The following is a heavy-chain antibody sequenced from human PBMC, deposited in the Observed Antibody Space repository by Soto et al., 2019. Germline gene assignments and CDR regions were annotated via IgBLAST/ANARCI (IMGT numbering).Heavy chain of an antibody. CDR1: DVSVTGYC. CDR2: IDYNGRA. D-gene: IGHD4-4*01. CDR3: ARGPDHSKVGY. J-gene: IGHJ4*02. Sequence: SETLTLTCSVPDVSVTGYCWRWIRQPPGKGLEWIGCIDYNGRAHYNPSLTSRVTMSLDTSNNHFSLKLSSVTTTDTAVYYCARGPDHSKVGYWGQGTLVTVSS. V-gene: IGHV4-59*02.